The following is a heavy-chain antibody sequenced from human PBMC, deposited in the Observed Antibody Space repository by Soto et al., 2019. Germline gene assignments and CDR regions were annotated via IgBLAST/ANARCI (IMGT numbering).Heavy chain of an antibody. CDR1: GFTFSSYA. CDR3: AKDLLGGLWFGELAAFDI. V-gene: IGHV3-23*01. J-gene: IGHJ3*02. CDR2: ISGSGGST. Sequence: GGSLRLSCAASGFTFSSYAMSWVRQAPGKGLEWVSAISGSGGSTYYADSVKGRFTISRDNSKNTLYLQMNSLRAEDTAVYYCAKDLLGGLWFGELAAFDIWRQGTMVTVSS. D-gene: IGHD3-10*01.